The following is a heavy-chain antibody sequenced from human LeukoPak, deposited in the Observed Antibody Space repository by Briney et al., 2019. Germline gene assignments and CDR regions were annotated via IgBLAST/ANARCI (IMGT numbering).Heavy chain of an antibody. J-gene: IGHJ4*02. V-gene: IGHV3-23*01. D-gene: IGHD1-26*01. CDR1: GFTFSSYA. CDR2: ISGSGGST. CDR3: AKVGLSVGATFYYFDY. Sequence: GGSLILSCAASGFTFSSYAMSWVRQAPGKGLEWVSAISGSGGSTYYADSVKGRFTISRDNSKNTLYLQMNSLRAEDTAVYYCAKVGLSVGATFYYFDYWGQGTLVTVSS.